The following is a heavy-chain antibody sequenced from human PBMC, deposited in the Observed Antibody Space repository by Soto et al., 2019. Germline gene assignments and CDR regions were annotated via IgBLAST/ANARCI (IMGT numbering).Heavy chain of an antibody. D-gene: IGHD2-15*01. J-gene: IGHJ4*02. CDR3: ARVGGVAARTFDY. CDR1: GGSISPFY. V-gene: IGHV4-59*01. Sequence: SETLSLTCTVYGGSISPFYWSWVRQPPGKGLEWIGYLYYSGNTNYNPSLKSRVTISVDASKNQVSLRLTSVTAADTAVYYCARVGGVAARTFDYWGQGTVVTVSS. CDR2: LYYSGNT.